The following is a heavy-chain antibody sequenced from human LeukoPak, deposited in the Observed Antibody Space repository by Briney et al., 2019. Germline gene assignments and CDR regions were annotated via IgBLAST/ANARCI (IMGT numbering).Heavy chain of an antibody. J-gene: IGHJ3*02. V-gene: IGHV3-30-3*01. Sequence: QSGGSLRLSCAASGFTFSSYAMHWVRQAPGKGLEWVAVISYDGSNKYYADSVKGRFTISRDNSKNTLYLQMNSLRAEDTAVYYCARVSRGERITMVRGLPRGGAFDIWGQGTMVTVSS. D-gene: IGHD3-10*01. CDR2: ISYDGSNK. CDR3: ARVSRGERITMVRGLPRGGAFDI. CDR1: GFTFSSYA.